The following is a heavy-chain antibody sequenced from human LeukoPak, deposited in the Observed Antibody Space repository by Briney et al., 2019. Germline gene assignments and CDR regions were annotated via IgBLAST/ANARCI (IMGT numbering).Heavy chain of an antibody. J-gene: IGHJ3*01. CDR1: GYSFTSYW. Sequence: GESLKISCKGSGYSFTSYWIGWVRQMPGKGLEWMGIIYPGDSDTRYSPSFQGQVTISADKSIRTAYLQWSSLKASDTAMYYCARGPYDSSGYYYVAFDVWGQGKMVTVSS. D-gene: IGHD3-22*01. CDR2: IYPGDSDT. CDR3: ARGPYDSSGYYYVAFDV. V-gene: IGHV5-51*01.